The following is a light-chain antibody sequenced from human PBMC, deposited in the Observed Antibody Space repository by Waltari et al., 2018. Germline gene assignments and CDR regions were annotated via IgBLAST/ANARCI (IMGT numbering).Light chain of an antibody. J-gene: IGKJ2*01. CDR1: QSVGTW. CDR3: QQYSSFST. Sequence: DIQMTQSPSTLSASVGDRVTISCRASQSVGTWLAWYQQKPGKAPKLLIYMASSLESGVPSRFIGSGSGREFTLTISSLQPDDFATYSCQQYSSFSTFGQGTKVDI. V-gene: IGKV1-5*03. CDR2: MAS.